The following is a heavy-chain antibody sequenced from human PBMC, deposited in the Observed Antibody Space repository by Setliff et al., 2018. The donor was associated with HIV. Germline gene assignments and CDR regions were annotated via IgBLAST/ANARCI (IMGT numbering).Heavy chain of an antibody. Sequence: ASVKVSCKPSRSTFSTYDINWVRQATGQGLEWMGWMNPNSGNTGYAQKFQGRVTMTRNTSISTAYMELSSLRSDDTAVYYCASSWSRIRYYGMDVWGQGTTVTVSS. V-gene: IGHV1-8*01. J-gene: IGHJ6*02. CDR3: ASSWSRIRYYGMDV. CDR1: RSTFSTYD. CDR2: MNPNSGNT. D-gene: IGHD6-13*01.